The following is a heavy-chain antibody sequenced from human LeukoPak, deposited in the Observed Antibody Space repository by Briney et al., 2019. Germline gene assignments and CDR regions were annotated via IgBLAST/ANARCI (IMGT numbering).Heavy chain of an antibody. CDR1: GFTVSSNY. Sequence: GGSLRLSCAASGFTVSSNYMSWVRQAPGKGLEWVSVIYSGGSTYYADSVKGRFTISRHNSKNTLYLQMNSLRAEDTAVYYCARDYSGSYSNYYGMDVWGQGTTVTVSS. J-gene: IGHJ6*02. CDR2: IYSGGST. V-gene: IGHV3-53*04. D-gene: IGHD1-26*01. CDR3: ARDYSGSYSNYYGMDV.